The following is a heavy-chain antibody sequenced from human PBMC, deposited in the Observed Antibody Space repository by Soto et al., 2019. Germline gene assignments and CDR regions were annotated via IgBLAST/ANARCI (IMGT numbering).Heavy chain of an antibody. CDR3: AKRPDSSSWDTSEYFQH. J-gene: IGHJ1*01. CDR2: ISGSGGST. Sequence: EVQLLESGGGLVQPGGSLRLSCAASGFTFSSYAMSWVRQAPGKGLEWVSAISGSGGSTYCADSVKGRFTISRDNSKNTLYLQMNSLRAEDTAVYYCAKRPDSSSWDTSEYFQHWGQGTLVTVSS. V-gene: IGHV3-23*01. D-gene: IGHD6-13*01. CDR1: GFTFSSYA.